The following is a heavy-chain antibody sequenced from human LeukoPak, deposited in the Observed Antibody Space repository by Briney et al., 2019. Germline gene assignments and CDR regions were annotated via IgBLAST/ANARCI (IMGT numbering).Heavy chain of an antibody. J-gene: IGHJ6*04. CDR2: IRQDSVVR. Sequence: GGSLRLSCAASGFSFSYYWMGWVRQAAGKGLEWVANIRQDSVVRYFAASVRGRTSIARDNARDSLFLHMDSVRAEDMAIYYCVRWGLDSSQHYYVDVWGKGTTVSVSS. CDR3: VRWGLDSSQHYYVDV. CDR1: GFSFSYYW. V-gene: IGHV3-7*03. D-gene: IGHD3-16*01.